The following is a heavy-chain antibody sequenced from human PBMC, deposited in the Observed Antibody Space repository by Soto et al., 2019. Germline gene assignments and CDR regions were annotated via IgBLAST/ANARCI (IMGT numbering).Heavy chain of an antibody. CDR3: ARVPNYSVYYGMDV. CDR2: IIPILGIA. J-gene: IGHJ6*02. V-gene: IGHV1-69*02. D-gene: IGHD4-4*01. CDR1: GGTFSSYT. Sequence: QVQLVQSGAEVKKPGSSVKVSCKASGGTFSSYTISWVRQAPGQGLEWMGRIIPILGIANYAQKFQGRVTITADKSTSTAHMELSSLRSEDTAVYYCARVPNYSVYYGMDVWGQGTTVTVSS.